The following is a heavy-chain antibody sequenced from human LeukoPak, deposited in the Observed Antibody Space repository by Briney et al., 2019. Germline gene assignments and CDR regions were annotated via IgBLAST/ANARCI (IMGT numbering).Heavy chain of an antibody. D-gene: IGHD3-10*01. V-gene: IGHV1-69*13. CDR3: ARAQELLLWFGEFPRNNWFDP. Sequence: SVKVSCKASGGTFSSYAISWVRQAPGQGLEWMGRIIPIFGTANYAQKFQGRVTITADESTSTAYMELSSLRSEDTAVYYCARAQELLLWFGEFPRNNWFDPWGQGTLVTVSS. CDR1: GGTFSSYA. J-gene: IGHJ5*02. CDR2: IIPIFGTA.